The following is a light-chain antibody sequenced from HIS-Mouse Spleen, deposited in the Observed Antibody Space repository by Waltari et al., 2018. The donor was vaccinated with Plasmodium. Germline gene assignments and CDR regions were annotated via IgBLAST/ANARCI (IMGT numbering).Light chain of an antibody. V-gene: IGKV1-39*01. CDR2: AAS. CDR3: QQSYSTWT. CDR1: QSICSY. Sequence: DIQMTQSPSSLSASVGDRVTITCRASQSICSYLNWYQQKPGKAPKLLIYAASSLQSGVPSRFSGSGSGTDFTLTISSLQPEDFATYYCQQSYSTWTFGQGTKVENK. J-gene: IGKJ1*01.